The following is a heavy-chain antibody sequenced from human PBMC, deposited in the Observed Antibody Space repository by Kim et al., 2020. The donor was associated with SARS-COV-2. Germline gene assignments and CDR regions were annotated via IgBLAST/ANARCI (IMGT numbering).Heavy chain of an antibody. V-gene: IGHV3-11*01. D-gene: IGHD3-22*01. Sequence: ADSVKGRFTLSRDNAKNSLYLQMNSLRAEDTAVYYCARDLISSGRIDYWGQGTLVTVSS. CDR3: ARDLISSGRIDY. J-gene: IGHJ4*02.